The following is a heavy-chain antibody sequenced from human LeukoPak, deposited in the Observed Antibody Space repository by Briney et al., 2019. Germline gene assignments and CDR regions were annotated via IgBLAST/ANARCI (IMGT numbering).Heavy chain of an antibody. CDR2: IYHSGST. D-gene: IGHD1-26*01. J-gene: IGHJ4*02. Sequence: SETLSLTCTVSGYSISSGYYWSWIRPPPGKGLEWIGSIYHSGSTYYNPSLKSRVTISVDTSKNQISLKLSSVTAADTALYYCARVWTDSGSYYDDRGAFDYWGQGTLVTVSS. CDR1: GYSISSGYY. CDR3: ARVWTDSGSYYDDRGAFDY. V-gene: IGHV4-38-2*02.